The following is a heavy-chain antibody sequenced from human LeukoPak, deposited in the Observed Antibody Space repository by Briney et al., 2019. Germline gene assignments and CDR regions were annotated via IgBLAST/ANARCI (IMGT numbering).Heavy chain of an antibody. J-gene: IGHJ4*02. D-gene: IGHD2-15*01. CDR3: AKAPVTSCRGAFCYPFDS. CDR2: MSSSDDGR. V-gene: IGHV3-23*01. CDR1: GFSFSSYA. Sequence: PGGSLRPSCATSGFSFSSYAMSWVRQAPGKGLEWVSAMSSSDDGRYYAASVRGRFTISRDTSRGTLYLQMNSLRVEDAAVYYCAKAPVTSCRGAFCYPFDSWGQGTLVTVSS.